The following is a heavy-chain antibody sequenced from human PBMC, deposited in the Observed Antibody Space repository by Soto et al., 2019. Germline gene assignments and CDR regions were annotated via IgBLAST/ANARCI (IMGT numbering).Heavy chain of an antibody. CDR2: IYDGGRT. V-gene: IGHV4-30-4*01. D-gene: IGHD7-27*01. Sequence: QVQLQESGPGLVKPSQTLSLTCTVSGGSISTVDYWWSWIRQSPDMGLEWIGHIYDGGRTYNNPSLESRLPRSVDTSKSQLSLTLSSVSAADTAVYYCARGPSGDKVDSWGQGTLVTVSS. J-gene: IGHJ4*02. CDR3: ARGPSGDKVDS. CDR1: GGSISTVDYW.